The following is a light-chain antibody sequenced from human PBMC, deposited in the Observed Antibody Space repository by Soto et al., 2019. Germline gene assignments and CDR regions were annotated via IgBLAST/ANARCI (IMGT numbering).Light chain of an antibody. CDR1: SSNIGNNA. CDR2: YDD. Sequence: QSVLTQPPSVSEAPRQRVTISCSGSSSNIGNNAVNWYQQLPGKAPKLLIYYDDLLPSGVSDRFSGSKSGTSASLAISGLQSEDEADYYCAAWDDRLNAYVFGTGTKVTV. V-gene: IGLV1-36*01. CDR3: AAWDDRLNAYV. J-gene: IGLJ1*01.